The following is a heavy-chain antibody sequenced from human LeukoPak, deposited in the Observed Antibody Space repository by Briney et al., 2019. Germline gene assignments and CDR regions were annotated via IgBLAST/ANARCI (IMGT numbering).Heavy chain of an antibody. V-gene: IGHV3-23*01. CDR3: AKAYYYGSGSYYNLEPFDY. CDR2: ISGSGGST. Sequence: PGGSLRLSCAASGFTFSSYAMSWVRQAPGKGLEWVSAISGSGGSTYYADSVKGRFTISRDNSKNTLYLQMNSLRAEDTAVYYCAKAYYYGSGSYYNLEPFDYWGQGTLVTVSS. J-gene: IGHJ4*02. D-gene: IGHD3-10*01. CDR1: GFTFSSYA.